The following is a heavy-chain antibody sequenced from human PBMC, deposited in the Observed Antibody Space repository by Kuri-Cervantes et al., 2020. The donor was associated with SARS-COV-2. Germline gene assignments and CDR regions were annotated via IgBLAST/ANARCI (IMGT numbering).Heavy chain of an antibody. J-gene: IGHJ3*02. D-gene: IGHD1-26*01. CDR2: IKQDGSEK. CDR1: GFTFSSYW. CDR3: AREGVDIVGAPHDAFDI. V-gene: IGHV3-7*01. Sequence: GESLKISCAASGFTFSSYWMSWVRQAPGKGLEWVANIKQDGSEKYYVDSVKGRFTISRDNAKNSLYLQMNSLRAEDMAVYYCAREGVDIVGAPHDAFDIWGQGTMVTVSS.